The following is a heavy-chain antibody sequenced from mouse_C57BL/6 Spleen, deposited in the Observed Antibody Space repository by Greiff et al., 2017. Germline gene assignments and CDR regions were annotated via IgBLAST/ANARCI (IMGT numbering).Heavy chain of an antibody. Sequence: EVHLVESGGGLVKPGGSLKLSCAASGFTFSSYAMSWVRQTPEKRLEWVATISDGGSYTYYPDNVKGRFTISRDNAKNNLYLQMSHLKSEDTAMYYCARGGQRVYFDYWGQGTTLTVSS. J-gene: IGHJ2*01. CDR3: ARGGQRVYFDY. CDR1: GFTFSSYA. CDR2: ISDGGSYT. V-gene: IGHV5-4*01.